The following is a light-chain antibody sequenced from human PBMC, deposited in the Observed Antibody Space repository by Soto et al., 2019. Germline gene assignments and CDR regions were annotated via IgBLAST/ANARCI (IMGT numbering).Light chain of an antibody. CDR2: DVS. CDR1: SSDNSNYNF. Sequence: QSVLTQPASVSRSSGQSNAISCTGTSSDNSNYNFVSWYQQHPGKATKLMIYDVSNRPSGISNRFSGSKSGNTASLTISWFQSEDEADYYCCSYTTSSTYVFGTGTKVTVL. V-gene: IGLV2-14*03. J-gene: IGLJ1*01. CDR3: CSYTTSSTYV.